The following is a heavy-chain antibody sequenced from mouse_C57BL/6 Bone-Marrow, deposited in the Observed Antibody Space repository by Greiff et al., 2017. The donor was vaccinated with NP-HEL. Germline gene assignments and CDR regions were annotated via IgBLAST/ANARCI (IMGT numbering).Heavy chain of an antibody. Sequence: QVQLHQPGTDLVKPGASVKLSCKASGYTFTSYWMHWVKQRPGQGLEWIGIINPSNGGTNYNEKFKSKATLTVDKSSSTAYMQLSSLTSEDSAVYYCSKGRSPYGNTMDYWGQGTSVTVSS. J-gene: IGHJ4*01. V-gene: IGHV1-53*01. CDR1: GYTFTSYW. D-gene: IGHD1-1*02. CDR2: INPSNGGT. CDR3: SKGRSPYGNTMDY.